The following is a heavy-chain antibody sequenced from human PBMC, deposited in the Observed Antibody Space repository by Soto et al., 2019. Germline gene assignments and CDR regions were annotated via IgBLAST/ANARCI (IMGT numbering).Heavy chain of an antibody. CDR2: IYWDDDK. CDR3: AHLVVAVITYYFDS. D-gene: IGHD2-15*01. J-gene: IGHJ4*02. Sequence: QITLKESGPTLVKPTQTLTLTCTFSGFSLSTSGLGVGWIRQPPGKALEWLTFIYWDDDKRNSPFLKSRLTITQDHSKNQVVLTMTNMDPVDTATYYCAHLVVAVITYYFDSWGQGTLVTVSS. CDR1: GFSLSTSGLG. V-gene: IGHV2-5*02.